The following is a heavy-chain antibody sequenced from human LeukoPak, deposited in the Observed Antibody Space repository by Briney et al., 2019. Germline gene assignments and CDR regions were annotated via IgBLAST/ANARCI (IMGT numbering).Heavy chain of an antibody. CDR3: AKGRSGYYLVFDY. CDR2: ISGSGGST. V-gene: IGHV3-23*01. CDR1: GFTFRSYA. D-gene: IGHD3-22*01. J-gene: IGHJ4*02. Sequence: TGGSLRLSCAASGFTFRSYAMGWVRQAPGKGLEWVSAISGSGGSTYYADSVKGRFTISRDNSKNTLYLQMNSLRAEDTAVYYCAKGRSGYYLVFDYWGQGTLVTVSS.